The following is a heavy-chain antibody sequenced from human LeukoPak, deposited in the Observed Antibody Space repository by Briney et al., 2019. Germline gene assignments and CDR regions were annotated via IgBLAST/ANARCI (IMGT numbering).Heavy chain of an antibody. Sequence: EPSETLSLTCAVYGGSFSGYYWCWIRQPPGKGLEWIGEINHSGSTNYNPSLKSRVTISVDTSKNQISLKLSSVTAADTALYYCARDSYNWNVDAFDPWGQGTLVTVSS. CDR2: INHSGST. J-gene: IGHJ5*02. CDR1: GGSFSGYY. D-gene: IGHD1-20*01. CDR3: ARDSYNWNVDAFDP. V-gene: IGHV4-34*01.